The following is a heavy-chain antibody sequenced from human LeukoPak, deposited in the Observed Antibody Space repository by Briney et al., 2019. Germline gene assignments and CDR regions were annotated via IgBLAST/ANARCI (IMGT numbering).Heavy chain of an antibody. CDR1: GFNFINHA. Sequence: PGGSLRLSCAASGFNFINHAMHWVRQAPGKGLEWVAFTRFDGSKSYYSDSVKGRFTISRDNMKNTLYLQMNSLRAEVTAMYYCAILGTEILLAGLGYWGQGTLVTVSS. J-gene: IGHJ4*02. CDR2: TRFDGSKS. V-gene: IGHV3-30*02. D-gene: IGHD3-16*01. CDR3: AILGTEILLAGLGY.